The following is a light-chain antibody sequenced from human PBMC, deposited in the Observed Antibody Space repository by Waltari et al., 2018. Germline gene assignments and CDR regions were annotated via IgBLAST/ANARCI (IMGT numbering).Light chain of an antibody. V-gene: IGLV2-8*01. CDR1: SSDVGGFDY. CDR3: SSFAGSSQML. CDR2: EVS. J-gene: IGLJ2*01. Sequence: QSALTQPPPAPGSPGQSVTISCTGTSSDVGGFDYVSWYQQHPGKVPRLMIYEVSKRPSVVPDRFSGSKSGNTASLTVSGLQVEDEADYYCSSFAGSSQMLFGGGTKLTVL.